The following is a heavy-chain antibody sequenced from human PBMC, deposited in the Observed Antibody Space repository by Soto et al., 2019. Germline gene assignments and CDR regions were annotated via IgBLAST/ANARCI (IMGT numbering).Heavy chain of an antibody. D-gene: IGHD6-13*01. V-gene: IGHV3-23*01. Sequence: EVQVLESGGGLVQPGESLRLSCAASGFTFSNYGMTWVRQAPGKGLEWVSSISNSGGTTYYADSVKGRLNISRENSKNTVDLQMNSMRAEYPAVYYCAKTAAAGHFDYWGQGTLVTVSS. J-gene: IGHJ4*02. CDR2: ISNSGGTT. CDR1: GFTFSNYG. CDR3: AKTAAAGHFDY.